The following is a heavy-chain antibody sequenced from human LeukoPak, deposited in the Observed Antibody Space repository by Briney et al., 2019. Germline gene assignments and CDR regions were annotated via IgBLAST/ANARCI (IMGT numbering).Heavy chain of an antibody. CDR3: ARQVIPYGDYDY. CDR2: ISAYNGNT. CDR1: GYTFTSYG. Sequence: ASVKVSCKASGYTFTSYGISWVRQAPGQGLEWMGWISAYNGNTNYAQKLQGRVTMTTDTSTSTAYMELRSLRSDGTAVYYCARQVIPYGDYDYWGQGTLVTVSS. D-gene: IGHD4-17*01. V-gene: IGHV1-18*01. J-gene: IGHJ4*02.